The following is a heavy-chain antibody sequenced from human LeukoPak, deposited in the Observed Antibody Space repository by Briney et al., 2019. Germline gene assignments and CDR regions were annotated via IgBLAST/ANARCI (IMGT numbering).Heavy chain of an antibody. V-gene: IGHV3-23*01. D-gene: IGHD3-22*01. CDR1: GFTFSSYA. Sequence: GGSLRLSCAASGFTFSSYAMSWVRQAPGKGLEWVSAISGSGGSTYYADSVKGRFTISRDNSKNTLYLQMNSLRAEDTAVYYCAKITPSGNYYDSSGYYWGQGTLVTVSS. J-gene: IGHJ4*02. CDR2: ISGSGGST. CDR3: AKITPSGNYYDSSGYY.